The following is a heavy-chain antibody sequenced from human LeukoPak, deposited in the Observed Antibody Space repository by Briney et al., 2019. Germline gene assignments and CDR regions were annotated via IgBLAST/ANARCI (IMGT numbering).Heavy chain of an antibody. CDR2: IYHSGST. V-gene: IGHV4-4*02. D-gene: IGHD5-24*01. Sequence: PSETLSLTCAVSGGSISSSNWWSWVRQPPGKGLEWIGEIYHSGSTNYNPSLKSRVTMSVDKSKNQFSLKLSSVTAADTAVYYCARTGEMATIKDAFDIWGQGTMVTVSS. J-gene: IGHJ3*02. CDR1: GGSISSSNW. CDR3: ARTGEMATIKDAFDI.